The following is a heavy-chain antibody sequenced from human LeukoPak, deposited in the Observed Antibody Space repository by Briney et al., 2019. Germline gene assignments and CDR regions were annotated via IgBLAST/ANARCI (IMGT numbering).Heavy chain of an antibody. CDR1: GFTFNIFA. J-gene: IGHJ4*02. CDR3: ARGGGVAAAMALDY. D-gene: IGHD5-18*01. CDR2: IYYDGSVK. V-gene: IGHV3-33*01. Sequence: GGSLRLSCAAAGFTFNIFAMHWVRQAPGQGLEWVAIIYYDGSVKYYVDSVKGRFTISRDSSKNTLYLLMNRLRADDTAVYYCARGGGVAAAMALDYWGQGTLVAVSS.